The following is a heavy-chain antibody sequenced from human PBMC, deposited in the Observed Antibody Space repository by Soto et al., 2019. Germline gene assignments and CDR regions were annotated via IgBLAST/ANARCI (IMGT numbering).Heavy chain of an antibody. Sequence: SETLSLTCAVYGGSFSGYYWSWIRQPPGKGLEWIGEINHSGSTNYNPSLKSRVTISVDTSKNQFSLKLSSVTAADTAVYYCARSYYGSGSSGFDYWGQGTLVTVSS. J-gene: IGHJ4*02. CDR2: INHSGST. CDR1: GGSFSGYY. D-gene: IGHD3-10*01. V-gene: IGHV4-34*01. CDR3: ARSYYGSGSSGFDY.